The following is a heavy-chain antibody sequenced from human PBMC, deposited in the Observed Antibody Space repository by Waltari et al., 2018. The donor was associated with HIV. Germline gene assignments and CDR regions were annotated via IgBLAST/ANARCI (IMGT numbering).Heavy chain of an antibody. Sequence: QVQLVQSGGEVKKPGASVKVSCKVSGYRLIEVSMHWVRLATGKGLEWMGGCYPENDATLYSQKFQGRVTMTDDTSTDTAYMELSSLKSEDTAVYYCVTGYDTSGQSPTMGDYWGQGTLVTVSS. CDR2: CYPENDAT. J-gene: IGHJ4*02. V-gene: IGHV1-24*01. CDR3: VTGYDTSGQSPTMGDY. D-gene: IGHD3-22*01. CDR1: GYRLIEVS.